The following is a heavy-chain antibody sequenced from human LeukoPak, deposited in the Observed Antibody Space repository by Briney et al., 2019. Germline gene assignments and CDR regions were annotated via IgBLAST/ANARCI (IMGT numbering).Heavy chain of an antibody. Sequence: ASVKVSCKASGYTFTSYYMHWVRQAPGQGLEWMGIINPSGGSTSYAQKFQGGVTMTRDTSTSTVYMELSSLRSEDTAVYYCARSTQPYCSGGSCYGSSVWFDPWGQGTLVTVSS. CDR2: INPSGGST. CDR1: GYTFTSYY. J-gene: IGHJ5*02. V-gene: IGHV1-46*01. CDR3: ARSTQPYCSGGSCYGSSVWFDP. D-gene: IGHD2-15*01.